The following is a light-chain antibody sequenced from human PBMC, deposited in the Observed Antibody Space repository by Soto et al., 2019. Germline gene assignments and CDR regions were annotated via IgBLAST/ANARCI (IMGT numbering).Light chain of an antibody. J-gene: IGKJ5*01. CDR3: QYYGSSPPVT. CDR1: QSVSSSY. Sequence: EIVLTQSPGTLSLSPGERATLSCRASQSVSSSYLAWYQQKPGPAPRLLIYGSSSMTTGLPDMFSGSGSGTDVTLTISILEPEDCAEYYRQYYGSSPPVTFGQGTRLEIK. V-gene: IGKV3-20*01. CDR2: GSS.